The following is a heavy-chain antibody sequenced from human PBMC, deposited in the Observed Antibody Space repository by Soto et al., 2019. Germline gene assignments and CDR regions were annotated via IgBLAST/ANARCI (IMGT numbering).Heavy chain of an antibody. J-gene: IGHJ4*02. CDR2: RSYDGSNK. Sequence: QVQLVESGGGVVQPGRSLRLSCAASGFTFSSYGMHWVRQAPGKGLEWVAVRSYDGSNKYYADSVKGRFTISRGNSKNTLDRQMNRLRAEDTAVYYCAKDLGIVVVVAATLDYWGQGTLVTVSS. V-gene: IGHV3-30*18. CDR3: AKDLGIVVVVAATLDY. CDR1: GFTFSSYG. D-gene: IGHD2-15*01.